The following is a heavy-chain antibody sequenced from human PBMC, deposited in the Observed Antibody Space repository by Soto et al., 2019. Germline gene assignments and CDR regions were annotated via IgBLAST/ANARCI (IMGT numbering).Heavy chain of an antibody. V-gene: IGHV3-72*01. J-gene: IGHJ4*02. CDR2: SRVKAQGYRT. CDR3: ARATHFSDTTGYTRCLEC. D-gene: IGHD3-3*01. CDR1: GFTLSDHY. Sequence: GVSQRLSGAGPGFTLSDHYIGWVRQAPGQGLEWVGRSRVKAQGYRTAYAASVKGRFTTSRDESKNSVYLQMNSLKTQDTAAYYCARATHFSDTTGYTRCLECWGQGTPVTPSS.